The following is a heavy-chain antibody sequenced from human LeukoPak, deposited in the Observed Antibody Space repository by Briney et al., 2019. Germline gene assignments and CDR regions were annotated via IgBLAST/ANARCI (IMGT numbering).Heavy chain of an antibody. D-gene: IGHD6-19*01. CDR1: GYTFTSYG. CDR2: ISAYNGNT. CDR3: ARDPGYSSGWYSNWFDP. J-gene: IGHJ5*02. V-gene: IGHV1-18*01. Sequence: ASVEVSCKASGYTFTSYGISWVRQAPGQGLEWMGWISAYNGNTNYAQKLQGRVTMTTDTSTSTAYMELRSLRSDDTAVYYCARDPGYSSGWYSNWFDPWGQGTLVTVSS.